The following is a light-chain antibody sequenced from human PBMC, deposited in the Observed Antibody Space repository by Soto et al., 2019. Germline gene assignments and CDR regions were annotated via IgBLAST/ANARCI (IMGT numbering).Light chain of an antibody. CDR2: GAS. J-gene: IGKJ5*01. CDR1: QSVSSSY. CDR3: QQYGSSPRIT. Sequence: EIVLTQSPGTLSLSPGERATLSCRASQSVSSSYLAWYQQKPGQAPRLLIYGASSRATGTPDRFSGSGSGTDFTLTISRLEPEDFAVNYCQQYGSSPRITFGQGTRLEI. V-gene: IGKV3-20*01.